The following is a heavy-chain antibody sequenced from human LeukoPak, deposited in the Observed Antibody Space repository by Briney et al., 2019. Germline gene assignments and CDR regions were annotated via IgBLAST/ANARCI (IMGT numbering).Heavy chain of an antibody. CDR1: GFAFSSYQ. D-gene: IGHD3-22*01. CDR2: ISRGGSTK. Sequence: GGSLRLSCAASGFAFSSYQMNWVRQAPGKGLEWVSYISRGGSTKYYGDSVKGRFTISRDNAKNSLYPQMNSLRAEDTAVYYCARDSSGYYGLIDYWGQGTLVTVSS. CDR3: ARDSSGYYGLIDY. V-gene: IGHV3-48*03. J-gene: IGHJ4*02.